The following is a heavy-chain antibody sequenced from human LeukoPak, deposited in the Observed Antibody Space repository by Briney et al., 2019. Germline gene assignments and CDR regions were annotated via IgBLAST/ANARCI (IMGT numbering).Heavy chain of an antibody. V-gene: IGHV3-48*03. CDR3: TTHHDWGAHDAFDI. CDR1: GFTFSSYE. Sequence: GGSLRLSCAASGFTFSSYEMNWVRQAPGKGLEWVSYISSSGSTIYYADSVKGRFTISRDNAKNSLYLQMNSLKTEDTAVYYCTTHHDWGAHDAFDIWGQGTMVTVSS. D-gene: IGHD7-27*01. J-gene: IGHJ3*02. CDR2: ISSSGSTI.